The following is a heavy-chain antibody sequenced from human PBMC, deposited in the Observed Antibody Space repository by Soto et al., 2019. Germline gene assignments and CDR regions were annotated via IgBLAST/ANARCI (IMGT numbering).Heavy chain of an antibody. CDR2: ISSSGSTI. V-gene: IGHV3-11*01. CDR1: GFTFSDYY. Sequence: QVQLVESGGGLVKPGGSLRLSCAASGFTFSDYYMSWIRQAPGKGLEWVSYISSSGSTIYYADSVKGRFTISRDNAKNPLDPKIKTLSAEDPAVYYCGPAFMDQPTYFDSGGQGTLVTVSS. CDR3: GPAFMDQPTYFDS. J-gene: IGHJ4*02. D-gene: IGHD3-10*01.